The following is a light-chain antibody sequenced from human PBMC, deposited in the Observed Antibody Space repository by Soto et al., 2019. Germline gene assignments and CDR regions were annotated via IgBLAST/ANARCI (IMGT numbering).Light chain of an antibody. CDR1: QSLLHSNGYNY. J-gene: IGKJ4*01. CDR2: LGS. Sequence: DIVMTQSPLSLPVTPGEPASISCRSSQSLLHSNGYNYLDWYLQKPGQSPQLLIYLGSNRASGVPDRFSGSGSGTDFTLEISRVEAEDVGIYYCMQRLEFPLTFGQGTKVDIK. V-gene: IGKV2-28*01. CDR3: MQRLEFPLT.